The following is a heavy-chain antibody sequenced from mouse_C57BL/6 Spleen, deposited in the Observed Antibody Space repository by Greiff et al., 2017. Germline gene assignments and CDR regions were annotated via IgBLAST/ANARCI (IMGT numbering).Heavy chain of an antibody. Sequence: EVQLQQSGGGLVKPGGSLKLSCAASGFTFSDYGMHWVRQAPEKGLEWVAYISSGSSTIYYADTVKGRFTISRDNAKNTLFLQMTSLRSEDTAMYYCARHTMAPAMDYWGQGTSVTVSS. CDR1: GFTFSDYG. V-gene: IGHV5-17*01. D-gene: IGHD1-1*02. CDR3: ARHTMAPAMDY. J-gene: IGHJ4*01. CDR2: ISSGSSTI.